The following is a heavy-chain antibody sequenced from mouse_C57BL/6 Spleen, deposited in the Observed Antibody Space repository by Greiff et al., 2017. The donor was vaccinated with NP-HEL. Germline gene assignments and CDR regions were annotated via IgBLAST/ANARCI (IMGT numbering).Heavy chain of an antibody. CDR1: GFTFSSYT. Sequence: EVNVVESGGGLVKPGGSLKLSCAASGFTFSSYTMSWVRQTPEKRLEWVATISGGGGNTYYPDSVKGRFTISRDNAKNTLYLQMSSLRSEDTALYYCARRDLYYFDYWGQGTTLTVSS. J-gene: IGHJ2*01. CDR3: ARRDLYYFDY. V-gene: IGHV5-9*01. D-gene: IGHD3-3*01. CDR2: ISGGGGNT.